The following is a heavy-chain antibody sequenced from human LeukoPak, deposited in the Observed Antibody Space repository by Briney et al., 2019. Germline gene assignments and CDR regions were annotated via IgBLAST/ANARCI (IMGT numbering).Heavy chain of an antibody. D-gene: IGHD6-13*01. CDR3: ARHCSSSWCYFDY. CDR2: IYYSGST. CDR1: GGSISSYY. Sequence: SETLSLTCTVSGGSISSYYWSWIRQPPGKGLEWIGYIYYSGSTNYNPSLKSRVTISVDTSKNQYSLNLRSVTAADTALYFCARHCSSSWCYFDYWGQGPLVTVSS. V-gene: IGHV4-59*08. J-gene: IGHJ4*02.